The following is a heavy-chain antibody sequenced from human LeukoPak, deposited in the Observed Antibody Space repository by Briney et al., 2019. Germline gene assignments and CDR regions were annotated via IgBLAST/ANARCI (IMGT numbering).Heavy chain of an antibody. CDR3: AKGTTVTTSGWFVP. D-gene: IGHD4-17*01. V-gene: IGHV3-30*18. J-gene: IGHJ5*02. CDR1: GFTFSSYG. CDR2: ISYDGSNK. Sequence: PGGSLRLSCAASGFTFSSYGMRWVRQAPGKGLEWVAVISYDGSNKYYADSVKGRFTISRDNSKNTRYLQMNSLRAEDTAVYYCAKGTTVTTSGWFVPWGEGTLVTVSS.